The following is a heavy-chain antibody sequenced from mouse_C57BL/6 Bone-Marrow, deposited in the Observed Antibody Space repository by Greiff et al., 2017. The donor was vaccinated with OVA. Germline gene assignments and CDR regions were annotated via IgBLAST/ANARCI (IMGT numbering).Heavy chain of an antibody. Sequence: VKLMESGAELVRPGTSVKMSCKASGYTFTNYWIGWAKPRPGHGLEWIGDIYPGGGYTNYNEKFKGKATLTADKSSSTAYMQFSSLTSEDSAIYYCSRKGGATMVTTGAMDYWGQGTSVTVSS. J-gene: IGHJ4*01. CDR3: SRKGGATMVTTGAMDY. D-gene: IGHD2-2*01. CDR1: GYTFTNYW. V-gene: IGHV1-63*01. CDR2: IYPGGGYT.